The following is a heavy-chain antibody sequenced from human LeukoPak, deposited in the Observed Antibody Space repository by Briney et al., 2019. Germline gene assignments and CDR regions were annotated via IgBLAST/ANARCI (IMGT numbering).Heavy chain of an antibody. J-gene: IGHJ4*02. CDR2: MSGDGGTT. Sequence: GGSLRLSCAASGFTIDEYAMHWVRQAPGKGLEWVSLMSGDGGTTYYADSVKGRFTISRDNSKNSLYLQMNSLRPEDTALYYCAKESAVAGTALDYWGQGTLVTVSS. CDR1: GFTIDEYA. V-gene: IGHV3-43*02. CDR3: AKESAVAGTALDY. D-gene: IGHD6-19*01.